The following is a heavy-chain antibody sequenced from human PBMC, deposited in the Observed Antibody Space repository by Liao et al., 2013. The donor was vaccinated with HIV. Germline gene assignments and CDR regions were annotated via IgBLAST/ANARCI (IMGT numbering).Heavy chain of an antibody. CDR2: VYGSGTT. Sequence: QVQLQESGPGLVRPSETLSLTCTVSGDSIRSYYWSWIRQSAGKGLEWIGRVYGSGTTNYNPSLESRVTMSVDKAKNLVSLNLTSVTAADTAVYYCARDRCTGGSCYSDYWGRGTLVTVSS. CDR1: GDSIRSYY. J-gene: IGHJ4*02. V-gene: IGHV4-4*07. D-gene: IGHD2-15*01. CDR3: ARDRCTGGSCYSDY.